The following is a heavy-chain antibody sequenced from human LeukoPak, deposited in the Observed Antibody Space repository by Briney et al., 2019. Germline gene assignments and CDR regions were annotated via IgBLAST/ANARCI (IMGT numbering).Heavy chain of an antibody. J-gene: IGHJ3*02. CDR3: ARGPDHGAFDI. V-gene: IGHV3-23*01. D-gene: IGHD1-14*01. CDR1: GFTFSRYV. CDR2: ISGSGGST. Sequence: GGPLRLSCAAPGFTFSRYVMSWVRQARGKGLEWVSAISGSGGSTYYADSVKGRFTLSRDNSKNTLYVQMNSLRAEDTAVYYCARGPDHGAFDIWGQGTMVTVSS.